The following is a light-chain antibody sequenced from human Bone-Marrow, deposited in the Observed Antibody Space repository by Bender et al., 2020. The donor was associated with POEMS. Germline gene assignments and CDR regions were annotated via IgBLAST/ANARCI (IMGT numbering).Light chain of an antibody. CDR3: CSYATSHTWV. V-gene: IGLV2-23*02. CDR2: EVS. Sequence: QSALTQPASVSGSPGQSITISCTGTSSDVGSDDLVSWYQQYPGKAPKFMIYEVSKRPSGVSNRFSGSKSGNTASLTISGLQAEDEADYYCCSYATSHTWVFGGGSKLTVL. J-gene: IGLJ3*02. CDR1: SSDVGSDDL.